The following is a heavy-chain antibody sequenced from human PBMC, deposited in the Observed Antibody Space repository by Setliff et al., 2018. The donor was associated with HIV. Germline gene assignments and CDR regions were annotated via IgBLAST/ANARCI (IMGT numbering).Heavy chain of an antibody. CDR3: ARKWGPHGFDI. D-gene: IGHD2-8*01. CDR2: ISHSGSA. J-gene: IGHJ3*02. Sequence: SETLSLTCAVSGGSIMTGDWWSWVRQSPGKGLEWIGEISHSGSANYNPSLRSRVTMSVDKSNNQFSLKLSSVTAEDTAVYFCARKWGPHGFDIWGQGTVVTVSS. V-gene: IGHV4-4*02. CDR1: GGSIMTGDW.